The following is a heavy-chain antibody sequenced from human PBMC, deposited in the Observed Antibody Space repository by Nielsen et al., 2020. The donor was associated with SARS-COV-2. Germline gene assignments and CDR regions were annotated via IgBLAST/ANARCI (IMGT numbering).Heavy chain of an antibody. CDR2: ISGSGGST. CDR3: ANWNYYDSSGYYTKELGDY. D-gene: IGHD3-22*01. Sequence: GGSLRLSCAASGFTFSSYAMSWVRQAPGKGLEWVSAISGSGGSTYYADSVKGRFTISRDNSKNTLYLQMNSLRAEDTAVYYCANWNYYDSSGYYTKELGDYWGQGTLVTVSS. J-gene: IGHJ4*02. CDR1: GFTFSSYA. V-gene: IGHV3-23*01.